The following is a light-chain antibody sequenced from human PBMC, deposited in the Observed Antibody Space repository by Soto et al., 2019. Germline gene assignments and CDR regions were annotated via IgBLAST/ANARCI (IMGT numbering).Light chain of an antibody. CDR3: QQSYSTPLT. V-gene: IGKV1-39*01. J-gene: IGKJ4*01. CDR2: AAS. Sequence: DIQKTQSPSSLSASVGDRVTITCRASQSISSYLNWYQQKPGKAPKLLIYAASSLQSGVPSRFSGRGSGTDSTLTISSLQPEDFATYYCQQSYSTPLTFGGGTKVEIK. CDR1: QSISSY.